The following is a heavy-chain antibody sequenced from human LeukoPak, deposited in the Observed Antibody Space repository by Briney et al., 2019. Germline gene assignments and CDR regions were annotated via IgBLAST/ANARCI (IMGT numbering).Heavy chain of an antibody. Sequence: GASVKVSCKASGYTFTGYYMHWVRQAPGQGLEWMGWINPNSGGTNYAQKFQGRGTMTRDTSISTAYMELSRLRSEDTAVYYCARSEGDGGNSGAFDIWGQGTMVTVSS. CDR3: ARSEGDGGNSGAFDI. V-gene: IGHV1-2*02. CDR2: INPNSGGT. J-gene: IGHJ3*02. CDR1: GYTFTGYY. D-gene: IGHD4-23*01.